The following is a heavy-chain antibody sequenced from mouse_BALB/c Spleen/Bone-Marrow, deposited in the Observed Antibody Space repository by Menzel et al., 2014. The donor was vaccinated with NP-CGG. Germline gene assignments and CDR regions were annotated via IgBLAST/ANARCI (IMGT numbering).Heavy chain of an antibody. CDR2: INPESSTI. CDR3: TRLTYYGLSDY. D-gene: IGHD1-2*01. Sequence: DVQLQESGGGLVQPGGSLKLSCTASGFDFSRYWMSWVRQAPGKGLQWIGEINPESSTINYTPSLKDKFIISRDNAKNTLYLQMSKVRSEDTALYYCTRLTYYGLSDYWGQGTTLTVSP. V-gene: IGHV4-1*02. CDR1: GFDFSRYW. J-gene: IGHJ2*01.